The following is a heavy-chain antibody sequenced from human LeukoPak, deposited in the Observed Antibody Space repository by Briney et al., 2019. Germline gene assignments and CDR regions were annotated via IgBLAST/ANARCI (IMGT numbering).Heavy chain of an antibody. J-gene: IGHJ5*02. CDR3: ARDRPPYGSGSHNWFDP. Sequence: GRSLRLSCAASGFTFGTYAMHWVRQAPGKGLEWVAFISYDGSNKYYADSVKGRFTISRDNSKNTLYLQINSLRVKDTAVYYCARDRPPYGSGSHNWFDPWGQGTLVTVSS. CDR1: GFTFGTYA. D-gene: IGHD3-10*01. V-gene: IGHV3-30*01. CDR2: ISYDGSNK.